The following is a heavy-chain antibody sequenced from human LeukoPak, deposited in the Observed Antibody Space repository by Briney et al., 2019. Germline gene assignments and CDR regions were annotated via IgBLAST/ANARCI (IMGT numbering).Heavy chain of an antibody. D-gene: IGHD5-12*01. CDR3: ARVSGYDYVPLDY. CDR1: GYTFTGYY. CDR2: INPNSGGT. Sequence: VASVKVSCKASGYTFTGYYMHWVRQAPGQGLEWMGWINPNSGGTNYAQKFQGRVTMTRDTSISTAYMELSRLRSDDTAVYYCARVSGYDYVPLDYWGQGTLVTVSS. J-gene: IGHJ4*02. V-gene: IGHV1-2*02.